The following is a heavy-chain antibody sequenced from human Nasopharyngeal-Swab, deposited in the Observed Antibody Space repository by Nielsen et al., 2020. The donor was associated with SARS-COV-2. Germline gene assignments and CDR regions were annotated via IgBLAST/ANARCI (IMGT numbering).Heavy chain of an antibody. D-gene: IGHD3-9*01. CDR3: VRVRLTGYYSAYYYGMDV. J-gene: IGHJ6*02. Sequence: VRQAPGKGLEWVAVISYDGSNKYYADSVKGRFTISRDNSKNTLYLQMNSLRAEDTAVYYCVRVRLTGYYSAYYYGMDVWGQGTTVTASS. V-gene: IGHV3-30*03. CDR2: ISYDGSNK.